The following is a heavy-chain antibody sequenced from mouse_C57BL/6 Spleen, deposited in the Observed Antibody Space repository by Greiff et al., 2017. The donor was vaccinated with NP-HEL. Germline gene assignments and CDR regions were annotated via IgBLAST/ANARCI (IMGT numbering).Heavy chain of an antibody. J-gene: IGHJ2*01. CDR3: ARVWVDYFDY. V-gene: IGHV5-16*01. Sequence: EVKLVESEGGLVQPGSSMKLSCTASGFTFSDYYMAWVRQVPEKGLEWVANINYDGSSTYYLDSLKSRFIISRDNAKNILYLQMSSLKSEDTATYYCARVWVDYFDYWGQGTTLTVSS. D-gene: IGHD1-1*01. CDR1: GFTFSDYY. CDR2: INYDGSST.